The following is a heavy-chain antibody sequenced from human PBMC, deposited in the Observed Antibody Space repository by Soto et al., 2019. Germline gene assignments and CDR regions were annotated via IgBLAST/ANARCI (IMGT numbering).Heavy chain of an antibody. V-gene: IGHV1-18*01. J-gene: IGHJ3*01. CDR3: ARVSVKFGELYDAFDV. Sequence: QVQLVQSGDEVMKPGASVKVSCKASGYTFINHGISWWRQAPGQGLEWMGWISAYNGNTNYEQKFQGRVTMTRDTSTNTAHMELRSLRSDDTAVYYCARVSVKFGELYDAFDVWGQGTMVIVSS. CDR2: ISAYNGNT. CDR1: GYTFINHG. D-gene: IGHD3-10*01.